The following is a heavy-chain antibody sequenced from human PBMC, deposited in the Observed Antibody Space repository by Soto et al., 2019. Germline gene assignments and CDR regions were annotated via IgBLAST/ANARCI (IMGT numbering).Heavy chain of an antibody. J-gene: IGHJ4*02. CDR2: IGNDPSYL. D-gene: IGHD3-9*01. V-gene: IGHV3-21*06. Sequence: EVQLVESGGGLVKPGGSLRLSCEASGFSFSRHSMNWVRQAPGKGLEWVSSIGNDPSYLYYAGSVKGRVTIPRDNAKNSLYLETDSLRVEEAAKYYCARDKGLLRYRYSEYWGPATQDTGSS. CDR1: GFSFSRHS. CDR3: ARDKGLLRYRYSEY.